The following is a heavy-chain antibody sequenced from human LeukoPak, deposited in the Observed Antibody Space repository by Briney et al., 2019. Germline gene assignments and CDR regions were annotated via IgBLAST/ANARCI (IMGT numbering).Heavy chain of an antibody. J-gene: IGHJ4*02. CDR1: GGSISSYY. D-gene: IGHD3-10*01. V-gene: IGHV4-59*08. CDR3: ASLNYGSGTHPPYYFDY. Sequence: SETLSLTCTVSGGSISSYYWSWLRQPPGKGLEWIGYIYYSGSTNYNPSLKSRVTISVDTSKNQFSLKLSSVTAADTAVYYCASLNYGSGTHPPYYFDYWGQGTLVTVSS. CDR2: IYYSGST.